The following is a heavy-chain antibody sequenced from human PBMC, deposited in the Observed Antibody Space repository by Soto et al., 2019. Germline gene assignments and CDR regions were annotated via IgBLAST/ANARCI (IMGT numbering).Heavy chain of an antibody. CDR3: ARSYGDYWYFDL. Sequence: PGGSLRLSCAASGFTFSSYDMHWVRQATGKGLEWVSAIGTAGDTYYPGSVKGRFTISRENAKNSLYLQMNSLRAGDTAVYYCARSYGDYWYFDLWGRGTLVTVS. V-gene: IGHV3-13*01. J-gene: IGHJ2*01. CDR1: GFTFSSYD. CDR2: IGTAGDT. D-gene: IGHD4-17*01.